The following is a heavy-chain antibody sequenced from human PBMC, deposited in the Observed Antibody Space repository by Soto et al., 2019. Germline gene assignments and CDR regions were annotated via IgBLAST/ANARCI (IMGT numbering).Heavy chain of an antibody. CDR3: ARRINCGGDCYDY. CDR2: INPSGGST. Sequence: ASVKVSCKASGYTFTSYDINWVRQAPGQGLEWMGIINPSGGSTSYAQKFQGRVTMTRDTSTSTVYMELSSLRSEDTAVYYCARRINCGGDCYDYWGQGTLVTVSS. CDR1: GYTFTSYD. D-gene: IGHD2-21*01. J-gene: IGHJ4*02. V-gene: IGHV1-46*01.